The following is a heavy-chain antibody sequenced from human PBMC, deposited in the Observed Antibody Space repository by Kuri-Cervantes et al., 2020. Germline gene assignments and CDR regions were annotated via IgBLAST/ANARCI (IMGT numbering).Heavy chain of an antibody. J-gene: IGHJ6*02. CDR3: ARELARNYYYGMDV. D-gene: IGHD3-3*02. Sequence: GESLKISCEGSGFTFNKFALHWVRQPPGGGLEWVALIAFDGSNKFFAESVRGRFTISRDNAKSTIYLHMNSLRSEDTAVYYCARELARNYYYGMDVWGQGTTVTVSS. CDR2: IAFDGSNK. CDR1: GFTFNKFA. V-gene: IGHV3-30*01.